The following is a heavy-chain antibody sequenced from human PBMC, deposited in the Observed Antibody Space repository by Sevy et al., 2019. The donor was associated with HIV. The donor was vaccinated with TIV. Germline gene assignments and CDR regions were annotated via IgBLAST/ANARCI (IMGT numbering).Heavy chain of an antibody. V-gene: IGHV3-7*01. J-gene: IGHJ4*02. CDR1: GFTFSSYW. CDR3: ASQNTFDY. CDR2: INGDGSEK. Sequence: GGSLRLSCAASGFTFSSYWMSWVRQAPGKGLEWVANINGDGSEKNYVDSVKGRFTISRDNAKNSLFLQMNSLRAEDSAIYYCASQNTFDYWGQGTLVTVSS.